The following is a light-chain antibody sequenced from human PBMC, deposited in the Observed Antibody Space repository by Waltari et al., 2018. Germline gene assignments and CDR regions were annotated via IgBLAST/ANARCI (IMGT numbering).Light chain of an antibody. CDR1: SSDVGGYNY. CDR2: EVS. Sequence: QSALTQPPSASGSPGQSVTISCTGTSSDVGGYNYVSWYQQHPGKAPKLMISEVSKRPSVVPDLFPGSKSGNTASLTVAGLQAEDEADYYCSSYAGSNNLVFGGGTKLTVL. V-gene: IGLV2-8*01. J-gene: IGLJ2*01. CDR3: SSYAGSNNLV.